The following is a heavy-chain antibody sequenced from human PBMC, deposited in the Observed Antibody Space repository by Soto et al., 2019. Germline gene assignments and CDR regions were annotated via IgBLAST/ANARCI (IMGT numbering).Heavy chain of an antibody. J-gene: IGHJ4*02. CDR3: ATDPNYYGSGSPGDY. CDR1: GYTLTELS. V-gene: IGHV1-24*01. CDR2: FDPEDGET. Sequence: ASVKVSCKVSGYTLTELSIHWVRQAPGKGLEWMGGFDPEDGETIYAQKFQGRVTMTEDTSTDTAYMELSSLRSEDTAVYYCATDPNYYGSGSPGDYWGQGTLVTVSS. D-gene: IGHD3-10*01.